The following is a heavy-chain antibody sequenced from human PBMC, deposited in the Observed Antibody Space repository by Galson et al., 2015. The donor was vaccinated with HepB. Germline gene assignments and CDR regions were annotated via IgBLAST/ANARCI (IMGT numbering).Heavy chain of an antibody. Sequence: SLRLSCAASGFTFSSYAMSWVRQAPGKGLEWVSAISGSGGSTYYADSVKGRFTISRDNSKNTLYLQMNSLRAEDTAVYYCAKDGSGRPRFFDIWGQGTMVTVSS. CDR1: GFTFSSYA. V-gene: IGHV3-23*01. J-gene: IGHJ3*02. CDR2: ISGSGGST. D-gene: IGHD3-10*01. CDR3: AKDGSGRPRFFDI.